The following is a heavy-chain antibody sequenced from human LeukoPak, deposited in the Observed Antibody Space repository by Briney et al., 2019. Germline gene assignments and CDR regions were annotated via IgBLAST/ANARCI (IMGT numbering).Heavy chain of an antibody. CDR3: ARARVAAAISWFDP. CDR1: GFTFSSYW. CDR2: IKQDGSEK. J-gene: IGHJ5*02. V-gene: IGHV3-7*04. Sequence: GGSLRLSCAASGFTFSSYWMSWVRQAPGKGLEWVANIKQDGSEKYYVDSVKGRFTISRDNAKNSLYLQMNSLRAEDTAVCYCARARVAAAISWFDPWGQGTLVTVSS. D-gene: IGHD2-15*01.